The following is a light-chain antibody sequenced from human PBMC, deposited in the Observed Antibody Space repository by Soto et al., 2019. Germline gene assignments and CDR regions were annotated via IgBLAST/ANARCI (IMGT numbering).Light chain of an antibody. CDR1: SSDVGDYNY. CDR2: HVR. CDR3: SSYTSSSTLG. J-gene: IGLJ1*01. Sequence: QSALTQPASASGSPGQSITISCTGTSSDVGDYNYVSWYQQHPAKAPKLMIYHVRNRPSGVSNRFAGSKSGNTAPLTISGLQAEDEADYYCSSYTSSSTLGFGTGTKLTVL. V-gene: IGLV2-14*01.